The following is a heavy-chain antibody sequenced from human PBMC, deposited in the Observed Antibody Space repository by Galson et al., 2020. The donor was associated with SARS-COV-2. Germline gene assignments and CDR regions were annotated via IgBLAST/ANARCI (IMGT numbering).Heavy chain of an antibody. CDR3: AREGEQLALDF. CDR1: GFTFSGHT. V-gene: IGHV3-21*01. Sequence: GGSLTLSCAASGFTFSGHTMMWVRQAPGKGLEWVSSISASNTYIYYADFVKGRFTISRDNAKNSVYLQMNSLRAEDTALYYCAREGEQLALDFWGQGTLVTVSS. D-gene: IGHD6-6*01. CDR2: ISASNTYI. J-gene: IGHJ4*02.